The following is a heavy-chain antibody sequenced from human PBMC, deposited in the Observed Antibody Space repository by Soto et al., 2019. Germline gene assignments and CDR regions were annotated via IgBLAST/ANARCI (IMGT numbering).Heavy chain of an antibody. CDR1: GYTFTGYY. Sequence: GASVKVSCKASGYTFTGYYMHWVRQAPGQGLEWMGWINPNSGGTNYAQKFQGRVTMTRGTSISTAYMELNSLRAEDTAVYYCARGGYGGGYFDYWGQGTLVTVSS. CDR3: ARGGYGGGYFDY. CDR2: INPNSGGT. V-gene: IGHV1-2*02. J-gene: IGHJ4*02. D-gene: IGHD4-17*01.